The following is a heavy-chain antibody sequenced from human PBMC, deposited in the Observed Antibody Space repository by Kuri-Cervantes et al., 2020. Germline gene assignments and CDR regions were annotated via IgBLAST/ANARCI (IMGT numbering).Heavy chain of an antibody. D-gene: IGHD3-16*02. V-gene: IGHV4-34*01. J-gene: IGHJ4*02. CDR1: GGSFSGYY. CDR2: INHSGST. CDR3: ARETNLRFGGVIGPDY. Sequence: GSLRLSCAVYGGSFSGYYWSWIRQPPGKGLEWIGEINHSGSTNYNPSLKSRVTISVDTSKNQFSLKLSSVTAADTAVYYCARETNLRFGGVIGPDYWGQGTLVTVSS.